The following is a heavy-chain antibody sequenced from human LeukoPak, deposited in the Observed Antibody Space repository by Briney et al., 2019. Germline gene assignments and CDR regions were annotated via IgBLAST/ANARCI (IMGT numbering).Heavy chain of an antibody. Sequence: PGGSLRLSCAASGFTFSSYAMHWVRQAPGKGLEWVAVISYDGSNKDYADSVKGRFTISRDNSNNTLYLQMNSLRAEDTAVYYCARDPQRYSSGWYAYFDYWGQGTLVTVSS. J-gene: IGHJ4*02. V-gene: IGHV3-30-3*01. CDR2: ISYDGSNK. CDR1: GFTFSSYA. D-gene: IGHD6-19*01. CDR3: ARDPQRYSSGWYAYFDY.